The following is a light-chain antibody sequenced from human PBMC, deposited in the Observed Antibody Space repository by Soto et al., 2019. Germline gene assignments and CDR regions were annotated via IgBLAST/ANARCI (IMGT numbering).Light chain of an antibody. CDR3: QSYDNGLSHFVA. CDR2: ANN. V-gene: IGLV1-40*01. Sequence: QSVLAQPPSVSGAPGQRVTISCGHSTSKIGAGFDVHWYQLLPGTAPKLLIYANNNRPSGVPDRFSGSKSGTSASLAITGLQAEDEGHYYCQSYDNGLSHFVAFGGGTKLTVL. J-gene: IGLJ2*01. CDR1: TSKIGAGFD.